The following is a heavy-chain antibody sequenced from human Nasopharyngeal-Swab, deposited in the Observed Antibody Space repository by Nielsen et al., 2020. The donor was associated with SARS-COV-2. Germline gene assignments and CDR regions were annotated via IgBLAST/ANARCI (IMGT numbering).Heavy chain of an antibody. CDR1: GFTFSSYA. CDR2: VPSDGRKR. CDR3: VREGGTSGRAGYFDY. Sequence: GESLKISCAASGFTFSSYAMQWIRQAPGKGLEWVAVVPSDGRKREYADSVEGRFTFCRDNSRNMVHLQMNSHRDEDTAVYYCVREGGTSGRAGYFDYWGRGTLVTVSS. J-gene: IGHJ4*02. D-gene: IGHD2-2*01. V-gene: IGHV3-30-3*01.